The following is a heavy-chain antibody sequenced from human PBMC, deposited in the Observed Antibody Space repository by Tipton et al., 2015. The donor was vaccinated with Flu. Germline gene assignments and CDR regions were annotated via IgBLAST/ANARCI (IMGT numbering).Heavy chain of an antibody. Sequence: GLVKPSETLSLTCVFSGDAFNTDYWSWVRQPPGRALEWLGCISYIGSPKYNPSLKSRLTVSLDTSKIHFSLRLTSVTAADTGVYYCATGRMVIIDAFDIWGQGTMVTVSS. J-gene: IGHJ3*02. V-gene: IGHV4-59*01. CDR1: GDAFNTDY. CDR3: ATGRMVIIDAFDI. CDR2: ISYIGSP. D-gene: IGHD3-22*01.